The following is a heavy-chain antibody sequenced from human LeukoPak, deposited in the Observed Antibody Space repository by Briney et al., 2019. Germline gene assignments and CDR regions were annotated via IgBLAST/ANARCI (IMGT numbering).Heavy chain of an antibody. CDR3: ARDSPLTTVTTSPYWYFDL. CDR2: TYYRSKWYN. Sequence: SQTLSLTCAISGDSVSSNSAAWNWIRQSPSRGLEWLGRTYYRSKWYNDYAVSVKSRMTINPDTSKNQFSLQLNSVTPEDTAVYYCARDSPLTTVTTSPYWYFDLWGRGTLVTVSS. V-gene: IGHV6-1*01. J-gene: IGHJ2*01. D-gene: IGHD4-17*01. CDR1: GDSVSSNSAA.